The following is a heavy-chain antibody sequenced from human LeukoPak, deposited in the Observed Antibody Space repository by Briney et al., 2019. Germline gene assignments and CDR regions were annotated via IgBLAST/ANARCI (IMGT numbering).Heavy chain of an antibody. CDR2: INQDGSDK. J-gene: IGHJ4*02. D-gene: IGHD1-1*01. CDR3: ARVGYNWDDDGVDY. CDR1: DFTFSSYW. Sequence: GGSLRLSCAASDFTFSSYWMSWVRQAPGKGLEWVANINQDGSDKRYMDSVRGRFTISRDNAKNSLSLHMDSLRAEDTAVYYCARVGYNWDDDGVDYGGQGTLVTVSS. V-gene: IGHV3-7*01.